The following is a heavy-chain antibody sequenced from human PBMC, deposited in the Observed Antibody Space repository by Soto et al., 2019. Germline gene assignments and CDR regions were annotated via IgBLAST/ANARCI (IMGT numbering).Heavy chain of an antibody. CDR1: GLTFSRFW. J-gene: IGHJ4*02. Sequence: GGSLRLSCAVSGLTFSRFWMTWVRQAPGKGLEWVANINEDGSEKYYVDSVKGRFTISRDNAKKSLYLQMDSLRAEDTAVFYCAKDRGYTYGYLADYWGQGTPVTVSS. V-gene: IGHV3-7*01. CDR3: AKDRGYTYGYLADY. D-gene: IGHD5-18*01. CDR2: INEDGSEK.